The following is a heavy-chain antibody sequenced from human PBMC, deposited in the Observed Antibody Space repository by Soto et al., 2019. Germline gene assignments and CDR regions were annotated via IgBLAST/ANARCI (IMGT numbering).Heavy chain of an antibody. V-gene: IGHV1-69*01. CDR3: ARTPPMDSGDKYYFDF. CDR2: IIPFFGTA. J-gene: IGHJ4*02. CDR1: GGTFSTFG. D-gene: IGHD3-16*01. Sequence: GASVQVSCKASGGTFSTFGISWVRQAPGQGLEWMGGIIPFFGTANYAQKFQDRVTITADESTSTVYMDLRSLRSEDTAIYYCARTPPMDSGDKYYFDFWGQGALVPV.